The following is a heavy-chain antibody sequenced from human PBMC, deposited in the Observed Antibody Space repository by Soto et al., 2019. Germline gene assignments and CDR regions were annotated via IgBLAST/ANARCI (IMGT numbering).Heavy chain of an antibody. D-gene: IGHD6-13*01. V-gene: IGHV3-23*01. CDR2: ISGSGGST. J-gene: IGHJ4*02. CDR3: AKKRPTKDDIAAAGPEGAEFDY. CDR1: GFTFSSYA. Sequence: GGSLRLSCAASGFTFSSYAMSWVRQAPGKGLEWVSAISGSGGSTYYADSVKGRFTISRDNSKNTLYLQMNSLRAEDTAVYYCAKKRPTKDDIAAAGPEGAEFDYWGQGTLVTVSS.